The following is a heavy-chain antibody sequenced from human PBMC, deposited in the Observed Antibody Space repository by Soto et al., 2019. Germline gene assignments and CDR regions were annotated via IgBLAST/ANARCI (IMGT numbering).Heavy chain of an antibody. CDR1: GGSFSGYY. Sequence: SETLSLTCAVYGGSFSGYYWSWIRQPPGKGLEWIGEINHSGSTNYNPSLKSRVTISVDTSKNQFSLKLSSVTAADTAVYYCARHSSSWYEYWGQGTLVTVSS. V-gene: IGHV4-34*01. D-gene: IGHD6-13*01. J-gene: IGHJ4*02. CDR3: ARHSSSWYEY. CDR2: INHSGST.